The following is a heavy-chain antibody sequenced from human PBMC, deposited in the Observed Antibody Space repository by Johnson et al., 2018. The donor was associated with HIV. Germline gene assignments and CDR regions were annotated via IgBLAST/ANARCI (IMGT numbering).Heavy chain of an antibody. CDR1: GFTFSSYD. D-gene: IGHD1-26*01. CDR3: ARDSGLAAPGPFDI. Sequence: VQLVESGGGVVQPGRSLRLSCAASGFTFSSYDMHWVRQGTGKGLEWVSAIGTAGDTYYPGSVKGRFTISRGNAKNSLYLQMNSLGAGDTAVYYCARDSGLAAPGPFDIWGQGTMVTVSS. V-gene: IGHV3-13*01. J-gene: IGHJ3*02. CDR2: IGTAGDT.